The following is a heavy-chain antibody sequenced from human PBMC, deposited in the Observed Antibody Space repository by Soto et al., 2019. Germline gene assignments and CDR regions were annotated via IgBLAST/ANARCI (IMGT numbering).Heavy chain of an antibody. CDR3: AKDLRSSITIFGVVISGLFGMDV. CDR1: GFTFSSYA. Sequence: GGSLRLSCAASGFTFSSYAMSWVRQAPGKGLEWVSAISGSGGSTYYADSVKGRFTISRDNSKNTLYLQMNSLRAEDTAVYYCAKDLRSSITIFGVVISGLFGMDVWGQGTTVTVS. D-gene: IGHD3-3*01. CDR2: ISGSGGST. V-gene: IGHV3-23*01. J-gene: IGHJ6*02.